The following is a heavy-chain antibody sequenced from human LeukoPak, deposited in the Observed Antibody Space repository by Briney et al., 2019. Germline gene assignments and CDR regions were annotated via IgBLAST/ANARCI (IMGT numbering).Heavy chain of an antibody. Sequence: ASVKVSCKASGGTFGSYAISWVRQAPGQGLEWMGRIIPIFGTANYAQKFQGRVTITTDESTSTAYMELSSLRSEDTAVYYCARDNQGYSSGWYYFDYWGQGTLVTVSS. CDR2: IIPIFGTA. CDR1: GGTFGSYA. CDR3: ARDNQGYSSGWYYFDY. J-gene: IGHJ4*02. D-gene: IGHD6-19*01. V-gene: IGHV1-69*05.